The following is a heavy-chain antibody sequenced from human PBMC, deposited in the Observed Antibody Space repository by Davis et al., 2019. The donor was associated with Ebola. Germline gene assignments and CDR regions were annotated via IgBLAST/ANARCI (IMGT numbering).Heavy chain of an antibody. CDR1: GYTFTSYY. Sequence: AASVKVSCKASGYTFTSYYMHWVRQAPGQGLEWMGRMNPHSGGTNYAQKFQGRVTMITDTSISTAYMELNRLTYDDTAVYYCARLCSSSCPNDYWGQGTLVTVSS. D-gene: IGHD6-13*01. V-gene: IGHV1-2*06. J-gene: IGHJ4*02. CDR2: MNPHSGGT. CDR3: ARLCSSSCPNDY.